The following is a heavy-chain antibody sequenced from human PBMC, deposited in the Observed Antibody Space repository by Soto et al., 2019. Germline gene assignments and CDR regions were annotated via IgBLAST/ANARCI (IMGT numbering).Heavy chain of an antibody. V-gene: IGHV1-3*01. CDR1: GYSFSTYA. J-gene: IGHJ6*02. CDR3: ARGKGMEENYYYYGLDI. CDR2: INGGTGQT. D-gene: IGHD1-1*01. Sequence: ASVKVSCKASGYSFSTYAMHGVRQAPGQSLEWMGWINGGTGQTKFSQRFQDRITITRDTSASTAYMELSSLRSEDTAVYYCARGKGMEENYYYYGLDIWGQGTTVTVSS.